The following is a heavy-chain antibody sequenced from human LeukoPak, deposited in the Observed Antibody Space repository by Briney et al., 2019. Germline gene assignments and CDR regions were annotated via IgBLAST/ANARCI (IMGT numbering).Heavy chain of an antibody. J-gene: IGHJ4*02. CDR3: ARARELDGYNPDPLDY. D-gene: IGHD5-24*01. V-gene: IGHV3-15*01. Sequence: GGSLRLSCAASGSTFSNAWMSWVRQAPGKGLEWVGRIKSKTDGGTTDYAAPVKGRFTISRDDSKNTLYLQMNSLRAEDTAVYYCARARELDGYNPDPLDYWGQGTLVTVSS. CDR2: IKSKTDGGTT. CDR1: GSTFSNAW.